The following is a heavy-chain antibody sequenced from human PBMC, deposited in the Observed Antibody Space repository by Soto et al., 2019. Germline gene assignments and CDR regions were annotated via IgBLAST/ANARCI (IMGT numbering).Heavy chain of an antibody. J-gene: IGHJ6*01. CDR3: ARSRAIDHSSSYGMEV. CDR2: FDPEDGET. Sequence: GASVKASCKASGYTLTELSMHWVRPAPGKGLERMGGFDPEDGETIYAQKCHGRVTRTEDPSTDTAYMELSSLTSEDTAVYYCARSRAIDHSSSYGMEVWVHVATVTVSS. V-gene: IGHV1-24*01. D-gene: IGHD2-2*02. CDR1: GYTLTELS.